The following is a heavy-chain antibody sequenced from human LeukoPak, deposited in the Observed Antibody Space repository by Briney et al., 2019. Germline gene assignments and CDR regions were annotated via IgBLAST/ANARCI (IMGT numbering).Heavy chain of an antibody. CDR2: SNDSGGT. D-gene: IGHD1-1*01. J-gene: IGHJ3*02. CDR1: GGTFSGYY. CDR3: ARHVEEAEHAFDI. Sequence: SETLSLTCAVYGGTFSGYYWSWIRQPPGKRLEWVGESNDSGGTNYNPSLKSRVTISVDTSKNQFSLKLSSVTAADTAVYYCARHVEEAEHAFDIWGQGTMVTVSS. V-gene: IGHV4-34*01.